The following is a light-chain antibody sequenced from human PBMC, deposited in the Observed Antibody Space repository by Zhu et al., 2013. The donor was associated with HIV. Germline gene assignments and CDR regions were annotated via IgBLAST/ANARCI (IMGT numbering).Light chain of an antibody. Sequence: AIRMTQSPSSLSASTGDRVTITCRASHGVGSSLAWFQQKPGKAPNLLIYDSSTLQSGVPSRFSGTGSGTDFTLTISCLQSEDFATYYCQHYSNYPWTFGQGTKVESK. CDR1: HGVGSS. CDR3: QHYSNYPWT. J-gene: IGKJ1*01. CDR2: DSS. V-gene: IGKV1-8*01.